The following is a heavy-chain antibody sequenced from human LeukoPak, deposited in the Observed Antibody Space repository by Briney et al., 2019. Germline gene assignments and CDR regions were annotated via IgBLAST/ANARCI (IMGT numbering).Heavy chain of an antibody. J-gene: IGHJ4*02. CDR3: ARILDSAWGELGY. V-gene: IGHV3-11*01. Sequence: GGSLRLSCVAAGFTFSDHYMSWIRQAPGKGLEWVSYISRSGSTISYADSVKGRFTISRDNAKNSLYLQMNSLRAEDTAVYYCARILDSAWGELGYWGQGTLVTVSS. CDR1: GFTFSDHY. CDR2: ISRSGSTI. D-gene: IGHD6-19*01.